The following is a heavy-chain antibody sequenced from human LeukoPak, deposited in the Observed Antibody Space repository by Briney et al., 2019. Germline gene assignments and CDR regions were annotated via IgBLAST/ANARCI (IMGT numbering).Heavy chain of an antibody. CDR2: INHSGST. CDR3: ARGWEYSSAPLYYFDY. J-gene: IGHJ4*02. CDR1: GGSFSGYY. V-gene: IGHV4-34*01. Sequence: KPSETLSLTCAVYGGSFSGYYWSWIRQPPGKGLEWIGEINHSGSTNYNPSLKSRATISINTSKNQFSLKLSPVTAADTAVYYCARGWEYSSAPLYYFDYWGQGTLVTVSS. D-gene: IGHD6-6*01.